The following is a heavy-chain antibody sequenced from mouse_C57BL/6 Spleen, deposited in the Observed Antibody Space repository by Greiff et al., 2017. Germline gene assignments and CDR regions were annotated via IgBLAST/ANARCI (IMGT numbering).Heavy chain of an antibody. Sequence: EVKLVESEGGLVQPGSSMKLSCTASGFTFSDYYMAWVRQVPEKGLEWVANINYDGSSTYYLDSLKSRFIISRDNAKNILYLQMSSLKSEDTATYYCARDKLGDAMDYWGQGTSVTVSS. V-gene: IGHV5-16*01. J-gene: IGHJ4*01. CDR1: GFTFSDYY. D-gene: IGHD4-1*01. CDR3: ARDKLGDAMDY. CDR2: INYDGSST.